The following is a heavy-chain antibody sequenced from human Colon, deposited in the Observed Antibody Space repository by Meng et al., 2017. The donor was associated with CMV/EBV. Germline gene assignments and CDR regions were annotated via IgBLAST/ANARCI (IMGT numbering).Heavy chain of an antibody. Sequence: GQAGHAGAEAKQPVAFVTIFCMTTDYTMRTPYFHRGRQAPGKGLGWMRIINSDDGGTVYAQKFEGKVTLTRDMSTRTVYMEMSSLREEDTALYYCARDGSWGWGGMQFWGQGTLVTVSS. CDR2: INSDDGGT. CDR1: DYTMRTPY. V-gene: IGHV1-46*01. CDR3: ARDGSWGWGGMQF. D-gene: IGHD3-10*01. J-gene: IGHJ4*02.